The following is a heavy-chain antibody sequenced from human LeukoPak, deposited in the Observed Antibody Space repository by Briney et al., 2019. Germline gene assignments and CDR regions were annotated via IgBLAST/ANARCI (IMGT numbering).Heavy chain of an antibody. CDR3: ARLYSSGWYDGDY. CDR2: VYYSGTT. D-gene: IGHD6-19*01. V-gene: IGHV4-59*01. CDR1: GGSISSFY. J-gene: IGHJ4*02. Sequence: SETLSLTCTVSGGSISSFYWSWIRQPPGKGLEWIGCVYYSGTTNYNPSLKSRVTISGDTSKNQLSLKLSSVTAADTAVYYCARLYSSGWYDGDYWGKGALVTVSS.